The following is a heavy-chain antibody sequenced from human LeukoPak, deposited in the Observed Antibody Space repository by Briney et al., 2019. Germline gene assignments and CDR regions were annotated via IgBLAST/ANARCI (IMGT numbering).Heavy chain of an antibody. D-gene: IGHD2/OR15-2a*01. V-gene: IGHV3-74*01. CDR3: VSFYETY. J-gene: IGHJ4*02. Sequence: GGSLRLSGAASGNYWMHWVRQVPGKGLVWVSHINSDGSWTSYADSVKGRFTISKDNAKNTVYLQMNSLRAEDTAVYYCVSFYETYWGRGTLVTVSS. CDR1: GNYW. CDR2: INSDGSWT.